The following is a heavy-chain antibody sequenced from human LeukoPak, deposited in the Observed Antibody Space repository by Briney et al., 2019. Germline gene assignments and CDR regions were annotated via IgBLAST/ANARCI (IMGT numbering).Heavy chain of an antibody. Sequence: GGSLRLSCAASGFTFSSYSMNWARQAPGKGLEYVSAISRNGGDTYYADSVKGRFTISRDISKNAVYLQMNSLRAEDTAVYYCARDSYGDANFDSWGQGTLVTVSS. D-gene: IGHD4-17*01. V-gene: IGHV3-64*04. CDR3: ARDSYGDANFDS. CDR1: GFTFSSYS. J-gene: IGHJ4*02. CDR2: ISRNGGDT.